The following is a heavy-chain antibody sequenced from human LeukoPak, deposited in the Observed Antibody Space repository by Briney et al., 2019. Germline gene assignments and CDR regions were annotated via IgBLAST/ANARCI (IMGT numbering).Heavy chain of an antibody. CDR1: GFTFSDYY. Sequence: PGGSLRLSCAASGFTFSDYYMSWIRRAPGKGLEWVSYISSSGSTIYYADSVKGRFTISRDNAKNSLYLQMNSLRAEDTAVYYCARIQTAIDYYYYGMDVWGQGTTVTVSS. CDR3: ARIQTAIDYYYYGMDV. CDR2: ISSSGSTI. V-gene: IGHV3-11*01. J-gene: IGHJ6*02. D-gene: IGHD2-21*02.